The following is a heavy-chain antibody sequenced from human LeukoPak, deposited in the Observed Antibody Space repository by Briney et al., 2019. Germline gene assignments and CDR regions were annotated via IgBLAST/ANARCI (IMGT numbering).Heavy chain of an antibody. D-gene: IGHD3-22*01. CDR2: VKHDGSEK. CDR1: GLTFSTYW. V-gene: IGHV3-7*03. J-gene: IGHJ4*02. CDR3: ASDSPGYSSGSYFAY. Sequence: GGSLRLSCAASGLTFSTYWMSWVRQAPGQGLEWVANVKHDGSEKYYVDSVKGRFTISKDNAKNSLYLQMNSLRDEDTAVYYCASDSPGYSSGSYFAYWGQGTLVTVSS.